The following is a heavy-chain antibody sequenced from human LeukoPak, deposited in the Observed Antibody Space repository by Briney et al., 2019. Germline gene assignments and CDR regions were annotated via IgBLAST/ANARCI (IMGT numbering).Heavy chain of an antibody. CDR1: GYTFTSYG. J-gene: IGHJ4*02. CDR2: IIPILGIA. CDR3: ARDLTIFGVVSEVDDY. Sequence: GASVKVSCKASGYTFTSYGISWVRQAPGQGLEWMGRIIPILGIANYAQKFQGRVTITADKSTSTAYMELSSLRSEDTAVYYCARDLTIFGVVSEVDDYWGQGTLVTVSS. V-gene: IGHV1-69*04. D-gene: IGHD3-3*01.